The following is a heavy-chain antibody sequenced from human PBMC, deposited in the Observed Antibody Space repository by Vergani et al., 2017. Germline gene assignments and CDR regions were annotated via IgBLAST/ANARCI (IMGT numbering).Heavy chain of an antibody. D-gene: IGHD3-3*02. CDR1: GFTLSNYD. J-gene: IGHJ4*02. CDR2: IQFDGSNQ. CDR3: ARHFRGWCIYY. V-gene: IGHV3-30*02. Sequence: QVQLVESGGGVVQRGGSLRLSCATSGFTLSNYDMQWSRQGPGKGLEFGAFIQFDGSNQYYADSIKGRFTLSRDFAKNTLYLQMNSLRTDDTATNYCARHFRGWCIYYWGQGTQVIVSS.